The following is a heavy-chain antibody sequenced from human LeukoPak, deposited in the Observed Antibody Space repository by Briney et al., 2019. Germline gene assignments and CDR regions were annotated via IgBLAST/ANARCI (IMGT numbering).Heavy chain of an antibody. D-gene: IGHD3-22*01. CDR2: VYYSGST. J-gene: IGHJ4*02. Sequence: SETLSLTCTVSGDSNRSNNYYWSWIRQPPGKGLEWIGYVYYSGSTNYNPSLKSRVTISVDTSGNQFSLKLNSVTAADTAVYYCARGFSGYYSFDYWGQGTLVTVSS. V-gene: IGHV4-61*01. CDR3: ARGFSGYYSFDY. CDR1: GDSNRSNNYY.